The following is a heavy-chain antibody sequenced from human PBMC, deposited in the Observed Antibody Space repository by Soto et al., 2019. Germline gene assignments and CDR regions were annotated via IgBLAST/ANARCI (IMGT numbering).Heavy chain of an antibody. D-gene: IGHD6-13*01. Sequence: PGGSLRLPCAASGFTVSSNYMSWVRQAPGKGLEWVSVIYSGGSTYYADSVKGRFTISRDNSKNTLYLQMNSLRAEDTAVYYCARGGQQQLGWFDPWGQGTLVTVSS. J-gene: IGHJ5*02. V-gene: IGHV3-66*01. CDR2: IYSGGST. CDR3: ARGGQQQLGWFDP. CDR1: GFTVSSNY.